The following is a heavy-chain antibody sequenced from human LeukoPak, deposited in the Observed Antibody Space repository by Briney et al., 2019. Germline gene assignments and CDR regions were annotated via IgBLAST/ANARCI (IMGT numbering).Heavy chain of an antibody. CDR2: IKQDESEK. CDR1: GFTFSSHW. V-gene: IGHV3-7*04. J-gene: IGHJ4*02. D-gene: IGHD2-2*01. CDR3: ARDSSSTSGCSGGNY. Sequence: PGGSLRLSCAASGFTFSSHWMSWVRQAPGKGLEWVANIKQDESEKYYVDSVKGRFTISRDNAKNSLYLQMNSLRAEDTAVYYCARDSSSTSGCSGGNYWGQGTLVTVSS.